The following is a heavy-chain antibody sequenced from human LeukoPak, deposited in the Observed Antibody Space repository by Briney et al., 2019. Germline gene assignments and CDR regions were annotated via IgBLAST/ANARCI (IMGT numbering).Heavy chain of an antibody. V-gene: IGHV3-7*01. J-gene: IGHJ6*02. CDR3: ARDETVTTLVSYYYYGMDV. D-gene: IGHD4-23*01. CDR2: IKTDGSEK. Sequence: GGSLRLSCEGSGFTFSNYWMGWVRQAPGKGLQWVANIKTDGSEKYYVDSVKGRFTISRDNAKNSLYLQMNSLRAEDTAVYYCARDETVTTLVSYYYYGMDVWGQGTTVTVSS. CDR1: GFTFSNYW.